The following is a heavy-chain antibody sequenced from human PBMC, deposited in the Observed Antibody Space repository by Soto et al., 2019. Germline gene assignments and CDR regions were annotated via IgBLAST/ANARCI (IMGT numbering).Heavy chain of an antibody. Sequence: ASVKVSCKASGGTFSSYAISWVRQAPGQGLEWMGGIIPIFGTANYAQKFQGRVTITADESTSTAYMELSSLRSEDTAVYYCARVKYDSSGYYHFDYWGQGTLVTVSS. J-gene: IGHJ4*02. D-gene: IGHD3-22*01. CDR1: GGTFSSYA. V-gene: IGHV1-69*13. CDR2: IIPIFGTA. CDR3: ARVKYDSSGYYHFDY.